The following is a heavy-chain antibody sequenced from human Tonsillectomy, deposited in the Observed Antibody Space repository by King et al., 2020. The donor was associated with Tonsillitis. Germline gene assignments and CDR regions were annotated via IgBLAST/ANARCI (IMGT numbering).Heavy chain of an antibody. V-gene: IGHV4-4*07. J-gene: IGHJ4*02. D-gene: IGHD3-3*01. CDR1: GGSISPYY. Sequence: VQLQESGPGLVKPSETLSLTCTVSGGSISPYYWSWIRQPAGKGLEWIGRIYSSVSTNYNPSLKSRVTMSVDTSKNHFSLRLSSVTAADTAVYYCASGFLEGNFDYWGQGTLVTVSS. CDR3: ASGFLEGNFDY. CDR2: IYSSVST.